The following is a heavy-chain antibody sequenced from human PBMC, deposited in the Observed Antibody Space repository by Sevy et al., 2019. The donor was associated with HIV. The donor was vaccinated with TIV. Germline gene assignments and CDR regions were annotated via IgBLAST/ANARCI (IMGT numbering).Heavy chain of an antibody. CDR3: AKDFTGYNGMDV. J-gene: IGHJ6*02. CDR2: ISYDGRNK. V-gene: IGHV3-30*18. CDR1: GITFTTSD. D-gene: IGHD3-9*01. Sequence: GGSLRLSCAVSGITFTTSDMHWVRQAPGKGLEWVAVISYDGRNKFYGDSVKGRFTISRDNSKNMLYLQMNSLRTEDTAVYYCAKDFTGYNGMDVWGQGTMVTVSS.